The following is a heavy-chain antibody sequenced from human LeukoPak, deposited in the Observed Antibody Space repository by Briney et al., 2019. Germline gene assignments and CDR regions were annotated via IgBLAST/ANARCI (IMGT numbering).Heavy chain of an antibody. Sequence: ASVKVSCKASGYAFTGYYMHWVRQAPGQGLEWMGWINPNSGGTNYAQKFQGRVTMTRDTSISTAYMELSRLRSDDTAVYYCATSPSRWELLYYYYYMDVWGKGATVTVSS. CDR2: INPNSGGT. D-gene: IGHD1-26*01. V-gene: IGHV1-2*02. J-gene: IGHJ6*03. CDR1: GYAFTGYY. CDR3: ATSPSRWELLYYYYYMDV.